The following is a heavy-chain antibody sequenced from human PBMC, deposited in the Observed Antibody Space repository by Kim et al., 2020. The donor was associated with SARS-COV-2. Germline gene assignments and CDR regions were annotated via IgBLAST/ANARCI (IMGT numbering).Heavy chain of an antibody. CDR1: GFIFSNYA. V-gene: IGHV3-23*01. CDR2: ISGSDGST. CDR3: AKERIAVPAMGAFPH. D-gene: IGHD2-2*01. Sequence: GGSLRLSCAASGFIFSNYAMHWVRQAPGKGLEWVSGISGSDGSTYYADSVMGRFTISRDNSKTTLYLQMNSLRAEDTAVYYCAKERIAVPAMGAFPHWG. J-gene: IGHJ1*01.